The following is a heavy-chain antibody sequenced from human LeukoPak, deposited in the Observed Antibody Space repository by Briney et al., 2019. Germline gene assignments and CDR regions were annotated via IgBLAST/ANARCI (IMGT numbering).Heavy chain of an antibody. CDR3: ARVVPGYCSTTSCYDVDAFDI. CDR1: GGSISSGNYY. CDR2: IYASGST. V-gene: IGHV4-61*02. D-gene: IGHD2-2*01. J-gene: IGHJ3*02. Sequence: PSETLSLTCTGSGGSISSGNYYWSWIRQPAGKGLEWIGRIYASGSTNYNPSLKSRVTISVDTSKKQFSLKLSSVTAADTAVYYCARVVPGYCSTTSCYDVDAFDIWGQGTRVTVSS.